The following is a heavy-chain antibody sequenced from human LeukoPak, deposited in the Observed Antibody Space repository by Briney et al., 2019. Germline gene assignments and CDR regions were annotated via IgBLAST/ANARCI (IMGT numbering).Heavy chain of an antibody. J-gene: IGHJ4*02. CDR2: IYYSGST. D-gene: IGHD1-26*01. Sequence: SETLSLTCTVSGGSISSYYWSWIRQPPGKGLEWIGYIYYSGSTNYNPSLKSRVTISVDTSKNQFSLKLSSVTAADTAVYYCARSVGATTPFDYWAREPWSPSPQ. CDR3: ARSVGATTPFDY. V-gene: IGHV4-59*08. CDR1: GGSISSYY.